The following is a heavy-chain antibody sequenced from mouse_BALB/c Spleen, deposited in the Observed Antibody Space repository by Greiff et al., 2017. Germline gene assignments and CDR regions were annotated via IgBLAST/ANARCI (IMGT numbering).Heavy chain of an antibody. CDR3: ASDGYQSLYYAMDY. D-gene: IGHD2-3*01. J-gene: IGHJ4*01. Sequence: EVQLQQSGAELVKPGASVKLSCTASGFNIKDTYMHWVKQRPEQGLEWIGRIDPANGNTKYDPKFQGKATITADTSSNTAYLQLSSLTSEDTAVYYCASDGYQSLYYAMDYWGQGTSVTVSS. CDR2: IDPANGNT. V-gene: IGHV14-3*02. CDR1: GFNIKDTY.